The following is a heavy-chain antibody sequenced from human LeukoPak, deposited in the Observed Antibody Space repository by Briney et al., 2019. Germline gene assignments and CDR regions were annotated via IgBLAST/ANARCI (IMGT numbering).Heavy chain of an antibody. CDR2: VSYSGST. Sequence: SGTLSLTCAVSGASISSHYWSWIRQSPGKGLEWIGYVSYSGSTDYNPSLKSRVTLSVDTSKNQISLRLSPVTAADTAVYYCTRDGGVAVTPLDFDFWGQGTLVTVSS. D-gene: IGHD6-19*01. CDR1: GASISSHY. V-gene: IGHV4-59*11. CDR3: TRDGGVAVTPLDFDF. J-gene: IGHJ4*02.